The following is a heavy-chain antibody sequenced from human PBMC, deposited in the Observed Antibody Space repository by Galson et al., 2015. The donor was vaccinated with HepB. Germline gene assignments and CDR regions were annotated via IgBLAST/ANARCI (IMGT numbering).Heavy chain of an antibody. CDR1: GFTFRSYV. Sequence: SLRLSCAGSGFTFRSYVMSWVRQAPGKGLEWVSGISVSGNITYYADSVKGRFTISRDNSKNTLYLQMNSLRAEDTAVYYCVKRSTWGQGTLAIVSS. CDR2: ISVSGNIT. V-gene: IGHV3-23*01. CDR3: VKRST. J-gene: IGHJ4*02.